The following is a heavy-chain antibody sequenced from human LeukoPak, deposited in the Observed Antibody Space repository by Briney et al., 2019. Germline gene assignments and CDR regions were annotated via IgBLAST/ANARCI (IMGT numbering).Heavy chain of an antibody. CDR3: ARLGYCSSTSCYGGGDY. V-gene: IGHV1-3*01. Sequence: ASVKVSCKASGYTFTSYAMRWVRQAPGQRLEWMGWINAGNGNTKYSQKLQGRVTITRDTSASTAYMELSSLRSEDTAVYYCARLGYCSSTSCYGGGDYWGQGTLVTVSS. J-gene: IGHJ4*02. CDR2: INAGNGNT. CDR1: GYTFTSYA. D-gene: IGHD2-2*01.